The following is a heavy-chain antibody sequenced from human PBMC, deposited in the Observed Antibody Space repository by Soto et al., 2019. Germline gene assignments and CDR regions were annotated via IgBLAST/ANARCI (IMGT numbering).Heavy chain of an antibody. J-gene: IGHJ4*02. CDR2: ISGSGGST. D-gene: IGHD6-19*01. CDR1: GFTFSSYA. V-gene: IGHV3-23*01. CDR3: AKVLAGRLDY. Sequence: PGGSLRLSCAPSGFTFSSYAMSWVRQAPGKGLEWVSAISGSGGSTYYADSAKGRFTISXXXXKXTXYXQKNSLRAEDTAVYYCAKVLAGRLDYWGQGP.